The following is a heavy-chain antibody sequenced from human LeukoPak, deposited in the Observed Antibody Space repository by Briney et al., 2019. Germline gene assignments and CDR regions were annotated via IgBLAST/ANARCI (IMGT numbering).Heavy chain of an antibody. CDR1: GYTFTSYG. CDR2: ISAYNGNT. V-gene: IGHV1-18*01. Sequence: ASVKVSCKASGYTFTSYGISWVRQAPGQGLEWMGWISAYNGNTNYAQKLQGRVTMTTDTSTSTVYMELRSLRSDDTAVYYCARRVYDSSGYPFDPWGQGTLVTVSS. CDR3: ARRVYDSSGYPFDP. D-gene: IGHD3-22*01. J-gene: IGHJ5*02.